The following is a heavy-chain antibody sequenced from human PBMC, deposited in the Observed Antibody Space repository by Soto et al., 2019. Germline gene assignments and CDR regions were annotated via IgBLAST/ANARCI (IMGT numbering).Heavy chain of an antibody. V-gene: IGHV4-61*01. CDR1: GGSVSSGSYY. D-gene: IGHD3-10*01. J-gene: IGHJ6*02. CDR3: ARDPDGSGSYYGDRLVEYGMDV. Sequence: SETLSLTCTVSGGSVSSGSYYWSWIRQPPGKGLEWIGYIYYSGSTNYNPSLKSRVTISVDTSKNQFSLKLSSVTAADTAVYYCARDPDGSGSYYGDRLVEYGMDVWGQGTTVTVSS. CDR2: IYYSGST.